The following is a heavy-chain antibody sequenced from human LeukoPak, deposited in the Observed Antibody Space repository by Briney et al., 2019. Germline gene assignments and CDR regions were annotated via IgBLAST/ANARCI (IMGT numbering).Heavy chain of an antibody. J-gene: IGHJ4*02. CDR1: GYTFTSYG. Sequence: ASVKVSRKASGYTFTSYGISWVRQAPGQGLEWMGWISAYNGNTNYAQKLQGRFTMTTDTSTSTAYMELRSLRSDDTAVYYCARVGFDAYYDSSGYYFWGQGTLVTVSS. CDR2: ISAYNGNT. CDR3: ARVGFDAYYDSSGYYF. D-gene: IGHD3-22*01. V-gene: IGHV1-18*01.